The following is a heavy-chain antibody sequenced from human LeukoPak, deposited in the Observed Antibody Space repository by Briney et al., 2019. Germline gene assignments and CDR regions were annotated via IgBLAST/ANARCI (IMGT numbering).Heavy chain of an antibody. CDR1: GFTFSSYG. CDR3: ARDHGSTRGWVRDY. D-gene: IGHD5/OR15-5a*01. Sequence: GGSLRLSCAASGFTFSSYGMHWVRQAPGKGLEWVANIDQNGSEKNYVGSVKGRFTISRDNAKNSLFLQMNSLRAEDTAVYYCARDHGSTRGWVRDYWGQGTLVTVSS. V-gene: IGHV3-7*01. CDR2: IDQNGSEK. J-gene: IGHJ4*02.